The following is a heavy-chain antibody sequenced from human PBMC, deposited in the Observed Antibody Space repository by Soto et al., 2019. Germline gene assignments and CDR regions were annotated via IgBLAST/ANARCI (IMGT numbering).Heavy chain of an antibody. CDR2: IRNRANYYYTTYTT. CDR3: ARGDYYDSSGPFSDAFDI. D-gene: IGHD3-22*01. Sequence: PGGSLRLSCAASGFNFSDHYMDWVRQAPGKGLEWVGRIRNRANYYYTTYTTEYAASVKGRFTISRDNAKNSLYLQMNSLRAEDTAVYYCARGDYYDSSGPFSDAFDIWGQGTMVTVSS. J-gene: IGHJ3*02. V-gene: IGHV3-72*01. CDR1: GFNFSDHY.